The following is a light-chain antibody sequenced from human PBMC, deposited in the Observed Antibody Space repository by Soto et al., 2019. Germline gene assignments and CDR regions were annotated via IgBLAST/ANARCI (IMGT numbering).Light chain of an antibody. CDR1: QAINSA. Sequence: AIQLTQSPSSLSASVGDRVTITCRASQAINSALAWYQQKPGKAPDLLIFDASTLESGVPSRFSGRRSGTDCTLTVSSLQPADFATYYCQQLYPYPITFGQGTRREIK. CDR3: QQLYPYPIT. V-gene: IGKV1-13*02. CDR2: DAS. J-gene: IGKJ5*01.